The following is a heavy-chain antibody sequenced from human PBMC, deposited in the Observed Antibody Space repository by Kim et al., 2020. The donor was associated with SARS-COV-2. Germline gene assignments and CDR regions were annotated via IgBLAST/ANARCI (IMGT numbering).Heavy chain of an antibody. J-gene: IGHJ4*02. CDR3: ASPYSSSWYARIDY. V-gene: IGHV3-23*01. Sequence: ADSVKGRFTISRDNSKNTLYLQMNSLRAEDTAVYYCASPYSSSWYARIDYWGQGTLVTVSS. D-gene: IGHD6-13*01.